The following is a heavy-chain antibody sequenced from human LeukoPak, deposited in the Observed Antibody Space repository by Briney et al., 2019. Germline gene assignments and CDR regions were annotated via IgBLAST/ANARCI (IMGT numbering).Heavy chain of an antibody. D-gene: IGHD5-12*01. V-gene: IGHV4-59*01. CDR2: IHYSGNS. Sequence: PSETLSLTCTVSGGSISSYYWSWIRQPPGRGLEWIGYIHYSGNSNYNPSPKSRVTISVDTSKNQFSLKLTSVTAADTAVYYCARGNSGYDSRYWGQGTLVTVSS. CDR1: GGSISSYY. J-gene: IGHJ4*02. CDR3: ARGNSGYDSRY.